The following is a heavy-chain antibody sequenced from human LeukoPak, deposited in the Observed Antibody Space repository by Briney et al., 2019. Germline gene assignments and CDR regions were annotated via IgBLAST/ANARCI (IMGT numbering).Heavy chain of an antibody. CDR1: GASFSDYY. J-gene: IGHJ4*02. CDR3: ARSRLQYYFDY. D-gene: IGHD6-13*01. CDR2: INYSGST. V-gene: IGHV4-34*01. Sequence: SETLSLTCAVYGASFSDYYWGWIRQPPGKGLEWIGSINYSGSTYYSPSPKSRVTISVDTSKNQFSLKLRSVTAADTAVYYCARSRLQYYFDYWGQGTLVTVSS.